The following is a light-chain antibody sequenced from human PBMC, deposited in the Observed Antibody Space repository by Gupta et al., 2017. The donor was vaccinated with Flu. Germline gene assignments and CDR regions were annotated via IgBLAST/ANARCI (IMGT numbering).Light chain of an antibody. CDR3: QQYDNLPHT. CDR1: QDISNY. Sequence: PSSLSASVGDRVTITCQASQDISNYLDWYQQKPGKAPKLLIYDASTLVTGVPSRFRGSGSGTDFTFTISSLQPDDFATYYCQQYDNLPHTFGQGTKLEIK. CDR2: DAS. V-gene: IGKV1-33*01. J-gene: IGKJ2*01.